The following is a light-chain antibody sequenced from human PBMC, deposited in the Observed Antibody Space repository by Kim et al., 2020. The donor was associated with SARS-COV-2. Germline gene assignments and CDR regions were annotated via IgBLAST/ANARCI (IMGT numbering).Light chain of an antibody. CDR2: GNS. Sequence: QGVTISCTGSSSKVGAGYDVHWYQQLPGTAPKLLIYGNSNRPSGVPDRFSGSKSGTSASLAITGLQAEDEADYYCQSYDSSLTHWVFGGGTQLTVL. CDR3: QSYDSSLTHWV. V-gene: IGLV1-40*01. CDR1: SSKVGAGYD. J-gene: IGLJ3*02.